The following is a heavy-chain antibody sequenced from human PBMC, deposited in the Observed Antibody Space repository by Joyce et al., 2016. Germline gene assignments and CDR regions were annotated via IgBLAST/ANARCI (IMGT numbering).Heavy chain of an antibody. CDR2: INPNSGGT. Sequence: QVQLVQSGAEVKTPGASVRVSCKASGYTLTGYYLQWVRQGPGQGRQWMGWINPNSGGTNYAQIFQGRVTLTRDTSISPAYLELSGLTSDDTAVYYCARGRPTTGTSWGYYYYYGMDVWGQGTTVTVSS. CDR1: GYTLTGYY. CDR3: ARGRPTTGTSWGYYYYYGMDV. V-gene: IGHV1-2*02. D-gene: IGHD1-1*01. J-gene: IGHJ6*02.